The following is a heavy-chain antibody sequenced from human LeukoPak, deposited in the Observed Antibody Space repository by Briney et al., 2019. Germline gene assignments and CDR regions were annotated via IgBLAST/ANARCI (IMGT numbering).Heavy chain of an antibody. CDR1: GFTFSGYA. CDR3: AKYGPQDSGSSHFDY. J-gene: IGHJ4*02. CDR2: IRDSGSST. D-gene: IGHD1-26*01. Sequence: GGSLRLSCAASGFTFSGYAMSWVRQAPGKGLEWVSAIRDSGSSTHYADSVKGRFTTSRDNSKNTLFLQMNSLRAEDTAIYYCAKYGPQDSGSSHFDYWGQGALVTVSS. V-gene: IGHV3-23*01.